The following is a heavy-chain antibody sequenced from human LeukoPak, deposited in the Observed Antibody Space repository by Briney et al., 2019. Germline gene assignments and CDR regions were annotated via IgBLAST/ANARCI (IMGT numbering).Heavy chain of an antibody. Sequence: ASVKASCKASGYTFTSYYMHWVRQAPGQGLEWMGIINPSGGSTSYAQKFQGRVTMTRDTSTSTVYMELSSLRSEDTAVYYCARDQVIRDYGYARDYYYYGMDVWGQGTTVTVSS. CDR1: GYTFTSYY. CDR3: ARDQVIRDYGYARDYYYYGMDV. CDR2: INPSGGST. J-gene: IGHJ6*02. D-gene: IGHD4-17*01. V-gene: IGHV1-46*01.